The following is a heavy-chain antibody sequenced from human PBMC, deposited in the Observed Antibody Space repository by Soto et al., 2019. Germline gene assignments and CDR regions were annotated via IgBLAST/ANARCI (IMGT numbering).Heavy chain of an antibody. CDR3: AKGNPPLLEWLPPQNNWFDP. Sequence: GGSLRLSCAASGFTFDDYAMHWVRQAPGKGLEWVSGISWNSGSIGYADSVKGRFTISRDNAKNSLYLQMNSLRAEDTALYYCAKGNPPLLEWLPPQNNWFDPWGQGTLVTVSS. V-gene: IGHV3-9*01. D-gene: IGHD3-3*01. J-gene: IGHJ5*02. CDR2: ISWNSGSI. CDR1: GFTFDDYA.